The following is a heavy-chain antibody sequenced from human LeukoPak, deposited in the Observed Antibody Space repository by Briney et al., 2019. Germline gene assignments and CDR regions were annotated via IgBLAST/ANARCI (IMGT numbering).Heavy chain of an antibody. CDR3: ATMEPGGAPKWAFDI. J-gene: IGHJ3*02. CDR2: FDPEDGET. D-gene: IGHD1-26*01. CDR1: GYTLPELS. V-gene: IGHV1-24*01. Sequence: ASVNVSCKVSGYTLPELSMHWVRPAPGKGIEWMGAFDPEDGETIYAQKFQGRVTMTEDTSTDTAYMELSSLRSEDTAVYYCATMEPGGAPKWAFDIWGQGTMVTVSS.